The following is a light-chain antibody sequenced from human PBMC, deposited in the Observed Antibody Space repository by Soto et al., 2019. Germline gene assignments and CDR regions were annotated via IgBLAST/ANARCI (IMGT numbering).Light chain of an antibody. CDR2: GNS. Sequence: QSVLTQPPSVPGAPGQRVTISCTGSSSNIGAGYDVHWYQQLPGTAPKLLIYGNSNRPSGVPDRFSGSKSGTSASLAITGLQAEDEADYYRQSYDSSLSGVFGGGTKVTVL. CDR3: QSYDSSLSGV. J-gene: IGLJ2*01. V-gene: IGLV1-40*01. CDR1: SSNIGAGYD.